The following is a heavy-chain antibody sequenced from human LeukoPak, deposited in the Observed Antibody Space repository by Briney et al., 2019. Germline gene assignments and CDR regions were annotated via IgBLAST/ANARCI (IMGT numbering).Heavy chain of an antibody. CDR3: ARSKDGSYIP. J-gene: IGHJ5*02. D-gene: IGHD1-26*01. Sequence: ASVKDSCKATRYTFISYGISWVRQAPGQGLERMGWISAFDGNTNYAQKLQGRVTMTTDTSTSTAYMELRSLRSNDTAVYYVARSKDGSYIPWGQGTLVTVSS. V-gene: IGHV1-18*01. CDR2: ISAFDGNT. CDR1: RYTFISYG.